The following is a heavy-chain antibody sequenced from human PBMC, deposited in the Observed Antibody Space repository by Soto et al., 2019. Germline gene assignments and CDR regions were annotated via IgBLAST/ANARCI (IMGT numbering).Heavy chain of an antibody. CDR2: IYYSGST. CDR1: GGSISSGDYY. CDR3: ARDGGYDTLCGV. J-gene: IGHJ6*02. D-gene: IGHD3-22*01. Sequence: ASETLSLTCTVSGGSISSGDYYWSWIRQPPGKGLEWIGYIYYSGSTYYNPSLKSRVTISVDTSKNQFSLKMSSVTAADTAVYYCARDGGYDTLCGVWGQGTTVTVSS. V-gene: IGHV4-30-4*01.